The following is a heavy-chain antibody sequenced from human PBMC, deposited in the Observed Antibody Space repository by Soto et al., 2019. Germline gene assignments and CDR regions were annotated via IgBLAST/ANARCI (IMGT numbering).Heavy chain of an antibody. Sequence: PSQTLSLTCAISGDSVSSNSAAWNWIRQSPSRGLEWLGRTYYRSKWYNDYAVSVKSRITINPDTSKNQFSLQLNSVTPEDTAVYYCAREAHFIVVVPAALDAFDIRGQRTTVTVSS. J-gene: IGHJ3*02. V-gene: IGHV6-1*01. D-gene: IGHD2-2*01. CDR1: GDSVSSNSAA. CDR3: AREAHFIVVVPAALDAFDI. CDR2: TYYRSKWYN.